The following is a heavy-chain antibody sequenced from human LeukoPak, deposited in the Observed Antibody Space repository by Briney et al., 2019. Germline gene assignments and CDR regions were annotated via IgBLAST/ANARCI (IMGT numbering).Heavy chain of an antibody. CDR1: GFTFRNYW. D-gene: IGHD3-9*01. Sequence: GGSLRLSCAASGFTFRNYWMHWVRQAPGKGLEWVSGIGGRGVTTYYADSVEGRFTISRDNSKNTLYLQMNNLRAEDTAVYYCAKTLVDILTGYDYWGQGTLVTVSS. J-gene: IGHJ4*02. CDR2: IGGRGVTT. V-gene: IGHV3-23*01. CDR3: AKTLVDILTGYDY.